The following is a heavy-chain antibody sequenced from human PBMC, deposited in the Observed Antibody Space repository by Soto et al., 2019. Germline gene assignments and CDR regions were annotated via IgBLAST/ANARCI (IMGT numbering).Heavy chain of an antibody. CDR1: GFTFADYA. D-gene: IGHD4-17*01. CDR2: ISWNSGSI. J-gene: IGHJ1*01. V-gene: IGHV3-9*01. CDR3: AKGTGLTVTTGYFQH. Sequence: EVQLVESGGGLVQPGRSLRLSCAASGFTFADYAMHWVRQAPGKGLEWVSGISWNSGSIGYADSVKGRFTISRDNAKNSLYLQMNSLRAEDTALYYCAKGTGLTVTTGYFQHWGQGTLVTVSS.